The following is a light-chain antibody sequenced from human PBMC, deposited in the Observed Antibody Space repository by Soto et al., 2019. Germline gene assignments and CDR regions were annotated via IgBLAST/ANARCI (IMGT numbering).Light chain of an antibody. CDR3: AAWDDSRLGPWV. Sequence: QSVLTQPPSASGTPGQRVTISCSGSSSNIGNSIVNWYQHVPGTAPRLLIYSNDQRPSGVPDRFSGSKSGTSASLAITGLQSEDEADYYCAAWDDSRLGPWVFGGGTKLTVL. CDR2: SND. V-gene: IGLV1-44*01. CDR1: SSNIGNSI. J-gene: IGLJ3*02.